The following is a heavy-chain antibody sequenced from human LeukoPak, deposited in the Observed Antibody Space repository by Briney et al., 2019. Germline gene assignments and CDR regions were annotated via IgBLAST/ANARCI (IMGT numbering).Heavy chain of an antibody. CDR2: IYGGGAT. J-gene: IGHJ4*02. CDR3: APEVIATKSFDY. V-gene: IGHV3-66*01. D-gene: IGHD1-1*01. Sequence: PGGSLRLSCAASGFTVSSNYMSWVRQPPGEGLEWVSVIYGGGATYYADSVRGRFTISRDDSRNTLYLQMNSLRAEDTAVYYCAPEVIATKSFDYWGQGTLVTVSS. CDR1: GFTVSSNY.